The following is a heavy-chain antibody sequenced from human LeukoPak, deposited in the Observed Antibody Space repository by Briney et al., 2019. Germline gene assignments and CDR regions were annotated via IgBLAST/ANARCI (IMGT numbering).Heavy chain of an antibody. CDR3: ARGYYYGMDV. J-gene: IGHJ6*02. Sequence: GRSLRLSCAASGFSFSTYSMNWVRQAPGKGLEWVSYISSSSGTIYYADSVKGRFTFSRDNAKNSLYLQMNSLRDEDTAVYYCARGYYYGMDVWGQGTTVTVSS. D-gene: IGHD5-12*01. CDR1: GFSFSTYS. V-gene: IGHV3-48*02. CDR2: ISSSSGTI.